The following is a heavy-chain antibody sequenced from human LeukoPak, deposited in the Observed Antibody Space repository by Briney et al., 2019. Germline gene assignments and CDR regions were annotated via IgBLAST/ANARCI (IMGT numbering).Heavy chain of an antibody. CDR1: GFTFTNAW. V-gene: IGHV3-15*01. CDR2: IKSKTDGGAI. J-gene: IGHJ4*02. CDR3: ASVVVTTNCFDN. Sequence: GGSLRLSCEASGFTFTNAWMTWVRQAPGEGLEWVGRIKSKTDGGAIEYAAPVKGRFTISRDDSKNTLYLQLNSLKTEDTAVYYCASVVVTTNCFDNWGQGTLVTVSS. D-gene: IGHD2-21*02.